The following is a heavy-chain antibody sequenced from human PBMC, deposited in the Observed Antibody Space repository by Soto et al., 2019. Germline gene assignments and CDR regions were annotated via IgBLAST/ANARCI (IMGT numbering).Heavy chain of an antibody. CDR2: IYYSGST. CDR1: GGSISSSSYY. D-gene: IGHD6-13*01. V-gene: IGHV4-39*01. Sequence: SETLSLTCTVSGGSISSSSYYWGWIRQPPGKGLEWIGSIYYSGSTYYNPSLKSRVTISVDTSKNQCSLKLSSVTAADTAVYYCARSAAAAYNWFDPWGQGTLVTVSS. CDR3: ARSAAAAYNWFDP. J-gene: IGHJ5*02.